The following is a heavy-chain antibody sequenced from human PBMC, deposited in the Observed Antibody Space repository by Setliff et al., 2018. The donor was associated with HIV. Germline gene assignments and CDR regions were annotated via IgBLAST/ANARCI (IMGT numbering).Heavy chain of an antibody. V-gene: IGHV4-30-2*01. CDR3: ARRGDFFYYAMDV. CDR1: GGSMRSSGYS. J-gene: IGHJ6*02. Sequence: SETLSLTCAVSGGSMRSSGYSWTWIRQAPGKGLEWVGYIYYNGNAYHNPSLKSRVTISVDRSKNQFSLKLSSVTAADTAVYYSARRGDFFYYAMDVWGQGTTVTVSS. CDR2: IYYNGNA.